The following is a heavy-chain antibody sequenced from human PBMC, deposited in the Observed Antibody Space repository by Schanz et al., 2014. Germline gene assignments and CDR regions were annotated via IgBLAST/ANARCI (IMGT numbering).Heavy chain of an antibody. D-gene: IGHD3-3*01. J-gene: IGHJ4*02. Sequence: QGQLVESGGGVVQPGRSLRLSCAASGFTFSSYAMHWVRQAPGKGLEWVSDISDSGDSTHYADSVKGRFTISRDNSKNTLYLQMNSLRADDTAVYYCARDLLVSHYDFWSGNDYWGQGTLVTVSS. V-gene: IGHV3-30*04. CDR3: ARDLLVSHYDFWSGNDY. CDR2: ISDSGDST. CDR1: GFTFSSYA.